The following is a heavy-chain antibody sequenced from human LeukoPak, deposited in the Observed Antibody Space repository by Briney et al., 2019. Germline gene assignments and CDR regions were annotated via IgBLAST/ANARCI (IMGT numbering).Heavy chain of an antibody. Sequence: SETLSLTCTVSGGSISSYYWSWIRQPPGKGLECIGYIYYSGSTNYNPSLKSRVTISVDTSKNQFSLNLSSVTAADTAVYYCARELKVGNTGYYFDYWGQGTLVTVSS. J-gene: IGHJ4*02. CDR3: ARELKVGNTGYYFDY. CDR2: IYYSGST. CDR1: GGSISSYY. D-gene: IGHD2/OR15-2a*01. V-gene: IGHV4-59*01.